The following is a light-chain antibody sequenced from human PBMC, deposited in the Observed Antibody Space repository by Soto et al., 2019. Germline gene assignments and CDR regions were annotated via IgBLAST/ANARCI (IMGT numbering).Light chain of an antibody. CDR1: SSNTGAGKK. J-gene: IGLJ1*01. CDR3: SSYTSSSTNV. Sequence: QSVLTQPPSVSGAQGQRVTISGTGRSSNTGAGKKVNWNKQLPGTAPKLLIYDVGDRPSGVSYRFSGSKSGNTASLTISGLQAVDEADYYCSSYTSSSTNVFGTGTKVTVL. CDR2: DVG. V-gene: IGLV1-40*01.